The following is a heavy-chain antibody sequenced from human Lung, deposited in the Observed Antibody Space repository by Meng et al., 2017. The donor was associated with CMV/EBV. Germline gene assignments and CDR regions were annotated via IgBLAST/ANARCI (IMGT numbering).Heavy chain of an antibody. D-gene: IGHD1-14*01. V-gene: IGHV1-2*02. J-gene: IGHJ6*02. CDR1: GYSLTGYF. CDR2: INPDSGTT. Sequence: SVNVSXQACGYSLTGYFVNRVRQAPGQGLKWMGWINPDSGTTDHAPNFRGRVTMTRDTSINTAYMALSRLRSDDTAVYYCARSRPGSHYYYGMDVWGQGTTVXVSS. CDR3: ARSRPGSHYYYGMDV.